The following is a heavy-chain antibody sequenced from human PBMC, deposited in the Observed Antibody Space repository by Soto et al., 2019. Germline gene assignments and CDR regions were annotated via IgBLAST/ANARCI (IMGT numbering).Heavy chain of an antibody. V-gene: IGHV4-34*01. CDR2: INHSGST. Sequence: QVQLQQWGAGLLKPSETLSLTCAVYGGSFSGYYWSWVRQPPGKGLEWIGEINHSGSTNYNPSLKSRLIMSVDTSNKQFSLKLNSVTAADTAVYYSRITIFGAATGDGFDIWGQGTMVTVSS. CDR1: GGSFSGYY. J-gene: IGHJ3*02. D-gene: IGHD3-3*01. CDR3: RITIFGAATGDGFDI.